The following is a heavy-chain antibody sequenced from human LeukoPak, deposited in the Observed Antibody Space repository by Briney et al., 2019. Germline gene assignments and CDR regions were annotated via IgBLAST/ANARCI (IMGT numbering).Heavy chain of an antibody. CDR1: GFTFNGHW. Sequence: GGSLRVSCAASGFTFNGHWMSWVRQAPGKGLEWVAIIRRDGGAKYYLDSVEGRFIISRDNAKNSLSLQMDSLRAEDTAVYYCARLPGDSTIYDYWGQGTLVTVSS. V-gene: IGHV3-7*01. J-gene: IGHJ4*02. D-gene: IGHD5/OR15-5a*01. CDR3: ARLPGDSTIYDY. CDR2: IRRDGGAK.